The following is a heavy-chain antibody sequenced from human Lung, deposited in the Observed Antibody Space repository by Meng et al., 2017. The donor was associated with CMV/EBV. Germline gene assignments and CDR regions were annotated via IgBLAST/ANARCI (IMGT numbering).Heavy chain of an antibody. CDR3: ATSTTGTTPYYYYYGMDV. CDR1: GGTFSSYA. Sequence: SXXVSXKASGGTFSSYAIRWVRQAPGQGLEWMGGIIPIFGTANYAQKFQGRVTITTDESTSTAYMELSSLRSEDTAVYYCATSTTGTTPYYYYYGMDVWGQGTTVTVSS. CDR2: IIPIFGTA. V-gene: IGHV1-69*05. D-gene: IGHD1-1*01. J-gene: IGHJ6*02.